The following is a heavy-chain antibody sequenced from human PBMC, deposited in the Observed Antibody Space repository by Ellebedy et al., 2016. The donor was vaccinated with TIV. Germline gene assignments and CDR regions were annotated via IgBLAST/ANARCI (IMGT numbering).Heavy chain of an antibody. CDR1: GGSISSYY. Sequence: SETLSLTXTVSGGSISSYYWSWIRQPPGKGLEWIGYIYYSGSTNYNPSLKSRVTISVDTFKNQFSLKLSSVTAADTAVYYCARDPDYYDSSGSGFDYWGQGTLVTVSS. CDR3: ARDPDYYDSSGSGFDY. V-gene: IGHV4-59*13. J-gene: IGHJ4*02. CDR2: IYYSGST. D-gene: IGHD3-22*01.